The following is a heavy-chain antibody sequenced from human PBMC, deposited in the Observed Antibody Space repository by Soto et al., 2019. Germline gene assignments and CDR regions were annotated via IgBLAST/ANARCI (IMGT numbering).Heavy chain of an antibody. V-gene: IGHV4-59*01. Sequence: SETLSLTCTVSGGSISSYYWSWIRQPPGKGLEWIGYIYYSGSTNYNPSLKSRITISVDTSNNQFSLKLSSVTAADTAVYYCARGSDYCTNGVCYENGLDYWGQGTLVTVSS. CDR1: GGSISSYY. CDR3: ARGSDYCTNGVCYENGLDY. J-gene: IGHJ4*02. CDR2: IYYSGST. D-gene: IGHD2-8*01.